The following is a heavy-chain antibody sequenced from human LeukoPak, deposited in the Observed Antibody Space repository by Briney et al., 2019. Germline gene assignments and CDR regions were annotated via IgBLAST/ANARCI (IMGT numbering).Heavy chain of an antibody. D-gene: IGHD6-19*01. Sequence: GESLKISCKGSGYSFASNWISGVRQMPGKGLEWMGRVDPSDSYTNYSPSFQGHVTISPDKSISTAFLQWSSLKASATAMYYCARPIAVAGTWYFDLWGRGTLVTVSS. CDR3: ARPIAVAGTWYFDL. CDR2: VDPSDSYT. CDR1: GYSFASNW. J-gene: IGHJ2*01. V-gene: IGHV5-10-1*01.